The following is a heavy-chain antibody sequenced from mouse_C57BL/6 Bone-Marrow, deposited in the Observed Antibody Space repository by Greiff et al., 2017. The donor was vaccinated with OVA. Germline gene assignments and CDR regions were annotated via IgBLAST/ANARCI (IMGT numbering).Heavy chain of an antibody. Sequence: VKLMESGPELVKPGASVKLSCKASGYTFTSYDINWVKQRPGQGLEWIGWIYPRDGSTKYNEKFKGKATLTVDTSSSTAYMELHSLTSEDSAVYFCASREDYYGYWYFDVWGTGTTVTVSS. CDR1: GYTFTSYD. V-gene: IGHV1-85*01. J-gene: IGHJ1*03. CDR3: ASREDYYGYWYFDV. D-gene: IGHD1-1*01. CDR2: IYPRDGST.